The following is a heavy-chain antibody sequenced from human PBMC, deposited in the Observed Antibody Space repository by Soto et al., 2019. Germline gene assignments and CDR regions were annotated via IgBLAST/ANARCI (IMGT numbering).Heavy chain of an antibody. V-gene: IGHV4-31*03. Sequence: QVQLRESGPGLVKPSQTLSLTCTVSGGSINSGGYYWNWIRQHPGKGLEWIGYMYYSGSTYYNPFRRSRVIISADPSENHFSLKLSSVTAADPSVYFCARGYRQSGYSSSWVFDYWGQGTLVNVSS. D-gene: IGHD6-13*01. CDR3: ARGYRQSGYSSSWVFDY. CDR1: GGSINSGGYY. CDR2: MYYSGST. J-gene: IGHJ4*02.